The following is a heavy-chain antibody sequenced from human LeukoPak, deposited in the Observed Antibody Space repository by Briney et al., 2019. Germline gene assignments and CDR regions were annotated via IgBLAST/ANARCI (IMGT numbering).Heavy chain of an antibody. D-gene: IGHD3-10*01. CDR1: GGTFSSYA. J-gene: IGHJ4*02. CDR3: ASPSAPGRAFDY. V-gene: IGHV1-2*06. Sequence: ASVKVSCKASGGTFSSYAISWVRQAPGQGLEWMGRINPNSGGTNYAQKFQGRVTMTRDTSISTAYMELSRLRSDDTAVYYCASPSAPGRAFDYWGQGTLVTVSS. CDR2: INPNSGGT.